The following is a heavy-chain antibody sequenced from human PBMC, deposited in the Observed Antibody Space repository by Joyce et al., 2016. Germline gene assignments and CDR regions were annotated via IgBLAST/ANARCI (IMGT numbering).Heavy chain of an antibody. V-gene: IGHV3-21*01. CDR2: LSSSSSYI. Sequence: EVQLVESGGGLVKPGGSLRLACAAYGFTFSSYSMSWVRQAAGKGLGLVSSLSSSSSYIKYTDSVKGRFTISRDNAKNSLYLQMNSLGVEDTAVYYCARSSYTNGIFDYWGQGTLVTVSS. CDR1: GFTFSSYS. CDR3: ARSSYTNGIFDY. J-gene: IGHJ4*02. D-gene: IGHD2-8*01.